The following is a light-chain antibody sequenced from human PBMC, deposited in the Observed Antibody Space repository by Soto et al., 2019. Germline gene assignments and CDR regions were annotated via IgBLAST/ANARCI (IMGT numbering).Light chain of an antibody. J-gene: IGKJ4*01. CDR1: QSVSSN. Sequence: EIVMTQSPATLSVSPGERATLSCRASQSVSSNLAWYQQKPGQAPRLLIFGASTRATGIPARFSGSGSGTEFTLTISSVQSEDFAVYYCQQYNEWPPLTFGGGTKVEIK. V-gene: IGKV3-15*01. CDR3: QQYNEWPPLT. CDR2: GAS.